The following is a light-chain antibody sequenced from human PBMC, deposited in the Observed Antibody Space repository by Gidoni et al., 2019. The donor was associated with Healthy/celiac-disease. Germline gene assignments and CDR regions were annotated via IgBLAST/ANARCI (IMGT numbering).Light chain of an antibody. V-gene: IGKV3-20*01. Sequence: EIVLTQSPGTLSLSPGESATLSCMASQSVSSSYLAWYQQKPGQAPRLLIYGASSRATGLPDRFSGSGSGTDFTLTISRLEPEDFAVYYCQQYGSSPQTFGPGTKVDIK. CDR2: GAS. CDR1: QSVSSSY. CDR3: QQYGSSPQT. J-gene: IGKJ3*01.